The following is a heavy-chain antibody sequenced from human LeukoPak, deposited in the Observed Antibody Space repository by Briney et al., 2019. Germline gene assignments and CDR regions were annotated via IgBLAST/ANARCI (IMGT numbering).Heavy chain of an antibody. V-gene: IGHV3-66*01. CDR1: GFTFSNFW. D-gene: IGHD6-6*01. J-gene: IGHJ4*02. CDR2: IYTGGTT. Sequence: GGSLRLSCAASGFTFSNFWMTWVRQAPGKGLEWVSIIYTGGTTHYADSLNDRFTISRDDSINTLYLQMNSLRAEDTAVYYCARDSSSYYFDYWGQGTLVTVSS. CDR3: ARDSSSYYFDY.